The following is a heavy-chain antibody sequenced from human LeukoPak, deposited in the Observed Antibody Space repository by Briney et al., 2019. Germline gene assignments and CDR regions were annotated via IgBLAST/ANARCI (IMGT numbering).Heavy chain of an antibody. J-gene: IGHJ4*02. Sequence: PGGSLRLSCAASGFTFSSYWMSWVRQAPGKGLEWVANIKQDGSEKYYADSVKGRFTISRDNSKNTLYLQMNSLRAEDTAVYYCAKEDRRYCSGGSCYVDYWGQGTLVTVSS. CDR2: IKQDGSEK. CDR3: AKEDRRYCSGGSCYVDY. CDR1: GFTFSSYW. V-gene: IGHV3-7*01. D-gene: IGHD2-15*01.